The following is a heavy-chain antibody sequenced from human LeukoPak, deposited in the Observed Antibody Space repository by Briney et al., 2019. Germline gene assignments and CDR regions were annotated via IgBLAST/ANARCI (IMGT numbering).Heavy chain of an antibody. CDR1: GFTFSSYG. Sequence: GGSLRLSCAASGFTFSSYGMHWVRQAPGKGLEWVAFIRYDGSNKYYADSVKGRFTISRDNSKNTLYLQMNSLSAEDTAVYYCAKGGRSSGRYGAYWGQGTLVTVSS. CDR3: AKGGRSSGRYGAY. CDR2: IRYDGSNK. V-gene: IGHV3-30*02. J-gene: IGHJ4*02. D-gene: IGHD6-19*01.